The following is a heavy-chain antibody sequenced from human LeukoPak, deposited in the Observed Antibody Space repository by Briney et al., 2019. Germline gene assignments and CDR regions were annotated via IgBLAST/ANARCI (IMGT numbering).Heavy chain of an antibody. D-gene: IGHD2-15*01. J-gene: IGHJ4*02. CDR2: IYYSGST. Sequence: SETLPLTCTVSGGSISIYYWSWIRQPPGKGLEWIGYIYYSGSTNYNPSLKSRVTISVDTSKNQFSLKLSSVTAADTAVCYCASATFEQGCSDYWGQGTLVTVSS. CDR3: ASATFEQGCSDY. V-gene: IGHV4-59*01. CDR1: GGSISIYY.